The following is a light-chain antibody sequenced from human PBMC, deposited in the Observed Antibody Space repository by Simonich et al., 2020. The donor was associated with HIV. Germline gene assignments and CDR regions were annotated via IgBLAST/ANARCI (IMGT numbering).Light chain of an antibody. CDR2: EGS. Sequence: QSALTQPASVSGSPGQSITISCTGTSSDVGSYNLVSWYLQHPGKAPKLMIYEGSKRPSGVSNRFSGSKSGNTASLTISGLQAEDEADYYCCSYAGSNNWVFGGGTKLTVL. CDR1: SSDVGSYNL. CDR3: CSYAGSNNWV. J-gene: IGLJ3*02. V-gene: IGLV2-23*01.